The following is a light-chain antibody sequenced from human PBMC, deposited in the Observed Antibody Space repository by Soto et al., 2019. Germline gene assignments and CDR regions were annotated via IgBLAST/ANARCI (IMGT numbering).Light chain of an antibody. J-gene: IGKJ2*01. CDR1: QSVSSSY. CDR2: GAS. CDR3: QQYGSSLSYT. V-gene: IGKV3-20*01. Sequence: EIVLTQSPGPLSLSPGERATLSCRASQSVSSSYVAWYQQKPGQAPRLLIYGASSRATGIPDRFSGSGSGTYFTLTISRLEPDDFAVYSCQQYGSSLSYTFGQGTNLE.